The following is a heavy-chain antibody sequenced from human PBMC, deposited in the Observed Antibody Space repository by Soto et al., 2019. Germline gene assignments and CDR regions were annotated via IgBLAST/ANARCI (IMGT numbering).Heavy chain of an antibody. Sequence: EVQLLESGGGLVQPGGSLRLSCAASGFTFSSYAMSWVRQAPGKGLEWVSVISGSGSSTYYADSVKGRFTISRDNSKNRLYLQMNSLRDDDTAVCYCGRRSPSWAFDIWGQGTMVTVSS. CDR1: GFTFSSYA. D-gene: IGHD2-15*01. CDR3: GRRSPSWAFDI. J-gene: IGHJ3*02. V-gene: IGHV3-23*01. CDR2: ISGSGSST.